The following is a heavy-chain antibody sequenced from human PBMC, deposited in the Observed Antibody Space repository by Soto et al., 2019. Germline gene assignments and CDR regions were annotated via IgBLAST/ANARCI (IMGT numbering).Heavy chain of an antibody. CDR1: GFNFGSYA. CDR2: ISFDGSNK. Sequence: GGSLRLSCEASGFNFGSYAMHWVRQTPGKGLEWVAVISFDGSNKFYAESVKGRITISRDNSKNTLFLQMNSLRPEDTAVYYCARDMGYSYRTGYGLDVWGQGTTVTVPS. D-gene: IGHD5-18*01. V-gene: IGHV3-30-3*01. CDR3: ARDMGYSYRTGYGLDV. J-gene: IGHJ6*02.